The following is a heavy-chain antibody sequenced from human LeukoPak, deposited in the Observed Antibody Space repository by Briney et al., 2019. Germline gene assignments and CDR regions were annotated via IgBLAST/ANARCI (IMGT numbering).Heavy chain of an antibody. CDR1: GGSISNTNW. CDR3: SRENGAFSPFGY. CDR2: ISLTGLT. V-gene: IGHV4-4*02. D-gene: IGHD2-8*01. J-gene: IGHJ4*02. Sequence: SGTLSLTCGASGGSISNTNWWSWVRPPPGQGLEWIGEISLTGLTHYNPSLESRVTVSLDKSKNQLSLNLTSVTAADTAVYYCSRENGAFSPFGYWGQGTLVTVLS.